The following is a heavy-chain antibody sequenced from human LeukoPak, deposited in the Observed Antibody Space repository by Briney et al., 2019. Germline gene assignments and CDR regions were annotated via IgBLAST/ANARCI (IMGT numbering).Heavy chain of an antibody. V-gene: IGHV3-21*01. J-gene: IGHJ4*02. CDR2: ISSSSSYK. Sequence: GGSLRLSCAASGFTFSSYSMNRVRQAPGKGLEWVSSISSSSSYKYYEDSVKGRFTISRDNAKNSLYLQMNSLRAEGTAVYYCARASSNLPDYWGQGTLVTVSS. CDR1: GFTFSSYS. CDR3: ARASSNLPDY. D-gene: IGHD4-11*01.